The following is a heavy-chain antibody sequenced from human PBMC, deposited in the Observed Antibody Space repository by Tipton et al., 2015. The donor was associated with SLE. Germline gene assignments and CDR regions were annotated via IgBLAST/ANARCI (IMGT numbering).Heavy chain of an antibody. CDR3: ARGVTVVGAFDI. Sequence: TLSLTCAVYGGSFSGDYWSWIRQHPGKGLEWIGYIYYSGSTYYNPSLKSRVTISVDTSKNQFSLKLSSVTAADTAVYYCARGVTVVGAFDIWGQGTMVTVSS. D-gene: IGHD3-22*01. V-gene: IGHV4-31*11. CDR1: GGSFSGDY. J-gene: IGHJ3*02. CDR2: IYYSGST.